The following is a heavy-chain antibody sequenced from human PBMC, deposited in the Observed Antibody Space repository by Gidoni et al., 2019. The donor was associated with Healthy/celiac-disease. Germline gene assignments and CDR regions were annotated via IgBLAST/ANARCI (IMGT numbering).Heavy chain of an antibody. J-gene: IGHJ4*02. CDR1: GYSISSGYY. CDR2: IYHSGRT. CDR3: ARVPSIAVAGRVDY. V-gene: IGHV4-38-2*01. Sequence: QVQLQESGPGLVKPSETLSLTCAVSGYSISSGYYWGWNRQPPGKGLEWIGSIYHSGRTYYNPALKSRVTISVDTSKNQFSLKLSSVTAADTAVYYCARVPSIAVAGRVDYWGQGTLVTVSS. D-gene: IGHD6-19*01.